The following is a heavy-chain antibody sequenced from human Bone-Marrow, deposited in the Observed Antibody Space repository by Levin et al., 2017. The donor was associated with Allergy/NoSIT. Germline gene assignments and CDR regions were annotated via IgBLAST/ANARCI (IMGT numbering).Heavy chain of an antibody. Sequence: GGSLRLSCAASGFTFSSYAMSWVRQAPGKGLEWVSAISGSGGSTYYADSVKGRFTISRDNSKNTLYLQMNSLRAEDTAVYYCAKDSAYYDSSGPRSYWYFDLWGRGTLVTVSS. CDR3: AKDSAYYDSSGPRSYWYFDL. V-gene: IGHV3-23*01. CDR2: ISGSGGST. D-gene: IGHD3-22*01. J-gene: IGHJ2*01. CDR1: GFTFSSYA.